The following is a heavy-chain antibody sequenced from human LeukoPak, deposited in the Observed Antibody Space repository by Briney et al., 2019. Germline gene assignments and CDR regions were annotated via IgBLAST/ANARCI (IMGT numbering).Heavy chain of an antibody. J-gene: IGHJ4*02. V-gene: IGHV3-53*01. CDR2: IYSGGSR. D-gene: IGHD3-10*01. CDR3: ARDPNSLVRGVIQAYFDS. CDR1: GFTVSSNY. Sequence: GGSLRLSCAASGFTVSSNYMSWVRQAPGKGLEWVSVIYSGGSRYYADSVKGRFIISRDNSKNTVYLEMNTLRADDTAFYYCARDPNSLVRGVIQAYFDSWGQGTLVTVSA.